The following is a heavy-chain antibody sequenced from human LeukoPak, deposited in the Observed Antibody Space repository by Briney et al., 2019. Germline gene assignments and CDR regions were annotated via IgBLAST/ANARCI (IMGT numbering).Heavy chain of an antibody. Sequence: SETLSLTCTVSGGSISSYYWSWIRQPPGKGLEWIGYIYYSGSTNYNPSLKSRVTISVDTSKNQFSLKLSSVTAADTAVYYCAREKNTGSYSYFDYWGQGTLVTVSS. D-gene: IGHD1-26*01. CDR3: AREKNTGSYSYFDY. CDR2: IYYSGST. CDR1: GGSISSYY. J-gene: IGHJ4*02. V-gene: IGHV4-59*01.